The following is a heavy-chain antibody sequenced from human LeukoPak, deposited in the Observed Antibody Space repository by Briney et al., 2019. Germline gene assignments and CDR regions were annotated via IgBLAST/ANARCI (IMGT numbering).Heavy chain of an antibody. Sequence: ASVKVSCKASGYTFTGCFMHWVRQAPGQGLEWLGWINPNSGGTNYAQKFQGWVTMTRDTSISAAYMELSSLRPDDTAVYYCARTKAPPDPWAWFDPWGQGTLVSV. CDR3: ARTKAPPDPWAWFDP. V-gene: IGHV1-2*04. D-gene: IGHD1-14*01. CDR1: GYTFTGCF. J-gene: IGHJ5*02. CDR2: INPNSGGT.